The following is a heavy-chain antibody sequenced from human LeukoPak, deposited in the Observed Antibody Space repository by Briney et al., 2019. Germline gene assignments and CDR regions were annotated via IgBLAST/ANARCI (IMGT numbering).Heavy chain of an antibody. CDR1: GFTFDAYA. D-gene: IGHD6-19*01. J-gene: IGHJ5*02. CDR2: ISWDSGSI. CDR3: AKDTGANIAVAGMDLAGGVRPRFDP. V-gene: IGHV3-9*01. Sequence: GGSLRLSCAASGFTFDAYAMHWVRQAPGKGLEWVSGISWDSGSIGYADSVKGRFTISRDNAKNSLYLQMNSLRAEDTALYYCAKDTGANIAVAGMDLAGGVRPRFDPWGQGTLVTVSS.